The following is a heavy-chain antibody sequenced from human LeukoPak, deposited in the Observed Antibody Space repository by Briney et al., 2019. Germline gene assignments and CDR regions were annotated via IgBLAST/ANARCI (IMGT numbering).Heavy chain of an antibody. CDR2: ISNGGGSA. V-gene: IGHV3-23*01. J-gene: IGHJ4*02. Sequence: SGGSLRLSCAASGFTFSSYPMSWVRRAPGKGLQWVSAISNGGGSAYYADSVKGRFTISRDNSKSTLYLQMNSLRAEDTAIYYCAARPRMPPRFDYWGQGTLVTVSS. D-gene: IGHD1-14*01. CDR3: AARPRMPPRFDY. CDR1: GFTFSSYP.